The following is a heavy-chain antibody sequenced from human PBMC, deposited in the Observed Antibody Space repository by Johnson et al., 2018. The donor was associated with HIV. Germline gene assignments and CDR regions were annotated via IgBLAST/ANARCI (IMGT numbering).Heavy chain of an antibody. D-gene: IGHD1-7*01. CDR2: LFSGGST. J-gene: IGHJ3*02. V-gene: IGHV3-66*01. Sequence: VQLVESGGGLVQPGGSLRLSCAASGISVSGYYMSWVRQAPGKGLEWVSVLFSGGSTYYADSVKGRFTISRDNSKNTLDLQMNSLRAEDTAVYYCARAPQTYNWNYMMAFDMWGQGTMVTVSP. CDR3: ARAPQTYNWNYMMAFDM. CDR1: GISVSGYY.